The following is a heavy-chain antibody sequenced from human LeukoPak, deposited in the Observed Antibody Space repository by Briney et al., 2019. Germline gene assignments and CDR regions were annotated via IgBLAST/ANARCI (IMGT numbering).Heavy chain of an antibody. CDR2: IYYSGST. CDR1: GGSISSSSYY. D-gene: IGHD2-15*01. V-gene: IGHV4-39*07. CDR3: ARGTKYCSGDSCQSWFDP. J-gene: IGHJ5*02. Sequence: PSETLSLTCTVSGGSISSSSYYRGWIRQPPGKGLEWIGSIYYSGSTYYNPSLKSRVTISVDTSKNQFSLKLSSVTAADTAVYYCARGTKYCSGDSCQSWFDPWGQGTLVTVSS.